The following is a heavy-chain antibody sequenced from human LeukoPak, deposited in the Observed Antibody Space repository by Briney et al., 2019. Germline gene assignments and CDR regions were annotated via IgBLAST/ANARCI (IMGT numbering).Heavy chain of an antibody. J-gene: IGHJ5*02. Sequence: GGSLRLSCAASGFTFSNAWMSWVRQAPGKGLEWVGRIKSKTDGGTTDYAAPVKGIFTISRDDSKTTLYLQMNSLKTEDTAVYYCTTVSDYDYVWGSYRPEAWGQGTLVTVSS. CDR3: TTVSDYDYVWGSYRPEA. CDR2: IKSKTDGGTT. V-gene: IGHV3-15*01. D-gene: IGHD3-16*02. CDR1: GFTFSNAW.